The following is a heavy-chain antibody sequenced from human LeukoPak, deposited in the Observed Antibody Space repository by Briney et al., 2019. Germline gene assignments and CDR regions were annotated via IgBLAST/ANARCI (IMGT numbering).Heavy chain of an antibody. CDR2: IDPSDSYT. J-gene: IGHJ4*02. CDR1: GYSFTSYW. V-gene: IGHV5-10-1*04. D-gene: IGHD2-15*01. CDR3: ARHMRSGGNAESDFDH. Sequence: TGESLKISCKGSGYSFTSYWISWVRQMPGKGLEWMGRIDPSDSYTNYSPSFQGQVTFSADESISTVYLQWSSLKASDTAIYYCARHMRSGGNAESDFDHWGQGTLVTVSS.